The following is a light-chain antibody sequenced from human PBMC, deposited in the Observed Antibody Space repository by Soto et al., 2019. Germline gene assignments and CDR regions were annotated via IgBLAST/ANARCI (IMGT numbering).Light chain of an antibody. CDR1: TGAVTSGYY. CDR2: STT. Sequence: QAVVTQEPSLTVSPGGTVTLTCASSTGAVTSGYYPNWFQQRPGQPPRALIYSTTYKHPWTPARFSGSLVGGKAALTLSAAQTEDEAEYYCLLFYGDGVVFGGGTKLTVL. V-gene: IGLV7-43*01. CDR3: LLFYGDGVV. J-gene: IGLJ2*01.